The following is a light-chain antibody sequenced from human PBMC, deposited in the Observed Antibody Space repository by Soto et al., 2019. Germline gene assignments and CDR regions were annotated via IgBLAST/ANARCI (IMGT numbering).Light chain of an antibody. CDR2: DDG. CDR3: QVWDRCSDHYV. CDR1: NLGSKS. J-gene: IGLJ1*01. V-gene: IGLV3-21*02. Sequence: SYELAQPPSVSVGPGQTAGITCGGNNLGSKSVHWYQQKPGQAPVLVVYDDGARPSGIPDRISGSNSGNTATLTISRVEAGDEADYYCQVWDRCSDHYVFGAGTKVTVL.